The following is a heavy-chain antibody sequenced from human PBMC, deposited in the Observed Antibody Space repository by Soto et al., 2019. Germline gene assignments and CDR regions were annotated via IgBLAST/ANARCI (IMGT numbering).Heavy chain of an antibody. CDR3: ARSADFRGKSGIIVF. CDR1: GGSLSSGGYS. V-gene: IGHV4-31*03. CDR2: IYYSGSS. D-gene: IGHD1-26*01. J-gene: IGHJ4*02. Sequence: PYERRSLTCTVSGGSLSSGGYSWSWIRQHPGKGLEWIGYIYYSGSSYYNPSLKSRVTISVDTSKNQVSLKLSSVTSADTAVSNCARSADFRGKSGIIVFWGKGTLVTVSS.